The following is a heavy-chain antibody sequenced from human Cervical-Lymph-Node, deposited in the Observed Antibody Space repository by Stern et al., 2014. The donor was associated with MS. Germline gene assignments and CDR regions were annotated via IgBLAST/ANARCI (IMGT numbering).Heavy chain of an antibody. CDR3: ARHQTDYKGRDYYYYGMDV. Sequence: VQLVESGAEVKKPGESLKISCKGSGYSFTSHWIGWVRQMPGKGLEWMGMIYPGDSDTRYSPSFQGQVTISAAQFISTDYLKWSSLKASDTAIYYCARHQTDYKGRDYYYYGMDVWGQGTTVTVSS. D-gene: IGHD4-11*01. CDR1: GYSFTSHW. V-gene: IGHV5-51*01. CDR2: IYPGDSDT. J-gene: IGHJ6*02.